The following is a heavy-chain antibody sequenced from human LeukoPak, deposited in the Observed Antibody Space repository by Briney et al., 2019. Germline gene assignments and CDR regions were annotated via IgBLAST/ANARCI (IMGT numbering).Heavy chain of an antibody. CDR2: IHASGST. J-gene: IGHJ5*02. CDR1: NGSISSYY. V-gene: IGHV4-4*07. Sequence: SETLSLTCTVSNGSISSYYWSWIRQPAGKGLEWIGRIHASGSTNYNPSLKSRVTMSVDTPKNQFSLRLSSVTAADTAIYFCARGDRAVAGAWGWFDPWGQGTLVTVSS. D-gene: IGHD6-19*01. CDR3: ARGDRAVAGAWGWFDP.